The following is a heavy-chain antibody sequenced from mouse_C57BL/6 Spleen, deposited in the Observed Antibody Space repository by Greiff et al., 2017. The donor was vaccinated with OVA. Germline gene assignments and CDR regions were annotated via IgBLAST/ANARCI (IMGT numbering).Heavy chain of an antibody. D-gene: IGHD2-3*01. CDR2: IYPGDGDT. CDR3: ARDDGYYEDY. V-gene: IGHV1-82*01. CDR1: GYAFSSSW. Sequence: QVQLQQSGPELVKPGASVKISCKASGYAFSSSWMNWVKQRPGKGLEWIGRIYPGDGDTNYNGKFKGKATLTADESSSTAYMQLSSLTSEDSAVYFCARDDGYYEDYWGQGTTLTVSS. J-gene: IGHJ2*01.